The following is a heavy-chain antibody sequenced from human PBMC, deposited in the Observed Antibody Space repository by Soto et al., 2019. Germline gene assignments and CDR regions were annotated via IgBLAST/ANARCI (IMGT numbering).Heavy chain of an antibody. CDR1: GFTFSDYY. J-gene: IGHJ4*02. D-gene: IGHD1-26*01. CDR2: ISSSSSYT. Sequence: QVQLVESGGGLVKPGGSLRLSCAASGFTFSDYYMSLIRQAPGKGLEWVSYISSSSSYTNYADSVKGRFTISRDNAKNSLYLQMNSLRAEDTAVYYCARDRSGSSIDYWGQGTLVTVSS. CDR3: ARDRSGSSIDY. V-gene: IGHV3-11*06.